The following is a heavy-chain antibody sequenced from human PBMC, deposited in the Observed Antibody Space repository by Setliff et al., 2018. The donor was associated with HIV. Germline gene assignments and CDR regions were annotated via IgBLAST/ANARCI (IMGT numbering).Heavy chain of an antibody. CDR1: GGSFSGYY. CDR3: ARGVVALSPRGPLDL. CDR2: INHSGST. V-gene: IGHV4-34*01. Sequence: KLSETLSLTCAVYGGSFSGYYWSWIRQPPGKGLEWIGEINHSGSTNYNPSLKSRVTISVDTSKNQFYLRLTSVTAADTAIYFCARGVVALSPRGPLDLWGPGTLVTVSS. J-gene: IGHJ4*03. D-gene: IGHD5-12*01.